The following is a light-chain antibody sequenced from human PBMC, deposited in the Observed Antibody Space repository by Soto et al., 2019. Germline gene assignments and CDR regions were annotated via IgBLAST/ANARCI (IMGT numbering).Light chain of an antibody. Sequence: DIQMTQSPSSLSASVGDTVTITCRASQGISNYLAWYQQKPGKVPKLLIYAASTLQSGVTSRFSGSGSGTDFTLTISSLQPEDVETYYCQKYNSAPITCGQGTRLEIK. V-gene: IGKV1-27*01. CDR3: QKYNSAPIT. J-gene: IGKJ5*01. CDR1: QGISNY. CDR2: AAS.